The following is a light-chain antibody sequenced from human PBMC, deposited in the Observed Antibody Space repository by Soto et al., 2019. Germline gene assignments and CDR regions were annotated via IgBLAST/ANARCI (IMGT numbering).Light chain of an antibody. CDR3: QQSNTWRT. CDR2: SAS. Sequence: EIVMTQSPDTLSVSPGERATLSCRASQNVDTDLAWYQQRPGQAPRLLIFSASRRATGTPARFSGSGSGTEFTLTSNSLQSEDFAVYYCQQSNTWRTFGQGTKVEV. CDR1: QNVDTD. J-gene: IGKJ1*01. V-gene: IGKV3-15*01.